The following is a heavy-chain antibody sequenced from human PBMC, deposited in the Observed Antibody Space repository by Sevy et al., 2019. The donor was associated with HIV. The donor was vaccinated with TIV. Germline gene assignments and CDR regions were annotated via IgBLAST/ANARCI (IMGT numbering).Heavy chain of an antibody. V-gene: IGHV3-30-3*01. D-gene: IGHD6-19*01. Sequence: GGSLRLSCAASGFTFSSYVMHWVRQAPGKGLEWVAVISYDGSNIYYADSVKGRFTISRDNSKNTLYLRMNSLRAEDTAVYHCARDGAGITVAGYFQHWGQGTLVTVSS. CDR1: GFTFSSYV. J-gene: IGHJ1*01. CDR2: ISYDGSNI. CDR3: ARDGAGITVAGYFQH.